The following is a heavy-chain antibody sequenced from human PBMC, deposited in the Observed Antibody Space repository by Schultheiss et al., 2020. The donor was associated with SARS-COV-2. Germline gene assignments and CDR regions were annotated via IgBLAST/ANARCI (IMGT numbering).Heavy chain of an antibody. Sequence: GGSLRLSCAASGFTFSSYWMHWVRQAPGKGLVWVSGISWNSGSIGYADSVKGRFTISRDNSKNTLYLQMNSLRAEDTAVYYCAKGVVVVPAAIFFGFRFGDMDVWGQGTTVTVSS. V-gene: IGHV3-74*01. J-gene: IGHJ6*02. CDR3: AKGVVVVPAAIFFGFRFGDMDV. CDR1: GFTFSSYW. D-gene: IGHD2-2*02. CDR2: ISWNSGSI.